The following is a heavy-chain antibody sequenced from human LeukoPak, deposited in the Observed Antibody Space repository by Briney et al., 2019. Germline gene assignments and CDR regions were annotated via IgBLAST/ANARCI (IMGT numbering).Heavy chain of an antibody. CDR1: GFTFSSYA. CDR2: ISGSGGST. Sequence: GGSLRLSCAASGFTFSSYAMSWVRQAPGKGLEWVSAISGSGGSTYYADSAKGRFTISRDNSKNTLYLQMNSLRAEDTAVYYCAKFKGYCSSTSCPPNFDYWGQGTLVTVSS. V-gene: IGHV3-23*01. CDR3: AKFKGYCSSTSCPPNFDY. J-gene: IGHJ4*02. D-gene: IGHD2-2*01.